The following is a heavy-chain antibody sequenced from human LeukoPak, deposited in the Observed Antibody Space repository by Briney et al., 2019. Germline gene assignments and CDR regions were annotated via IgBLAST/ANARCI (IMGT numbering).Heavy chain of an antibody. Sequence: ASVKVSCTASGYTFTSYGISWVRQAPEQGLEWMGWISAYNGNTNYAQKLQGRVTMTTDTSTSTAYMELRSLRSDDTAVYYCARVNSDWNDGYWGQGTLVTVSS. CDR1: GYTFTSYG. V-gene: IGHV1-18*01. J-gene: IGHJ4*02. CDR2: ISAYNGNT. CDR3: ARVNSDWNDGY. D-gene: IGHD1-1*01.